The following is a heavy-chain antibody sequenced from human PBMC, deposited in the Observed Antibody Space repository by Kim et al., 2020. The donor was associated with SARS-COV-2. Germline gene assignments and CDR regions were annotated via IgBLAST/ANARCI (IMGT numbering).Heavy chain of an antibody. CDR2: ITYDGSNK. CDR3: AKDISLTGTMYYYGMDV. Sequence: GGSLRLSCAASGFTFSSYGMHWVRQAPGKGLEWVAVITYDGSNKYYADSVKGRFTISRDNYKNTLYLQMNSLRAEDTAVYYCAKDISLTGTMYYYGMDV. D-gene: IGHD1-7*01. J-gene: IGHJ6*01. V-gene: IGHV3-30*18. CDR1: GFTFSSYG.